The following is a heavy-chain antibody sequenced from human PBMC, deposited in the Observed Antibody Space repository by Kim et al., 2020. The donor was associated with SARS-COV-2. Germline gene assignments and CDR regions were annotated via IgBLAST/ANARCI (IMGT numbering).Heavy chain of an antibody. J-gene: IGHJ4*01. D-gene: IGHD3-10*01. V-gene: IGHV4-59*08. Sequence: SETLSLTCTVSTSSMNNYYWSWIRQPPGKGLQWIGYIDDSGSLNYNPSLKSRVTMSVETSRNQLSLKLTSLTDADTAVYYCARHGRTSTYAKLLWGFFD. CDR1: TSSMNNYY. CDR2: IDDSGSL. CDR3: ARHGRTSTYAKLLWGFFD.